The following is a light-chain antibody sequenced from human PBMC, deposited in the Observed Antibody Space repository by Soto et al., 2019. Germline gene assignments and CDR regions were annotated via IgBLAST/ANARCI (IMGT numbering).Light chain of an antibody. V-gene: IGKV1-5*03. Sequence: DIPMTQSPSTLSASVGDRVTITCRASQNINNWLAWYQQKPGKAPRVLINKASTLESGVPSRFSGSGSGTEFTLTISSLQPDDFTTYYCQQYKSYSPLTFGGGTKVEIK. CDR3: QQYKSYSPLT. CDR2: KAS. CDR1: QNINNW. J-gene: IGKJ4*01.